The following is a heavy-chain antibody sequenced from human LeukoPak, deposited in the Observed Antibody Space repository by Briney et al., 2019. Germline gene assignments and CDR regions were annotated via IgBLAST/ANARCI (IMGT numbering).Heavy chain of an antibody. CDR1: GFTYSHYG. CDR3: AKDAQRGFDYSNSLEY. V-gene: IGHV3-33*06. D-gene: IGHD4-11*01. CDR2: IWSDGTEK. J-gene: IGHJ4*02. Sequence: GGSLRLSCAASGFTYSHYGMHWVRQAPGKGLEWVAVIWSDGTEKYYGDAVKGRFTISRDNSRNTLYLQMNSLRGEDTAVYYCAKDAQRGFDYSNSLEYWGQGTLVTGSS.